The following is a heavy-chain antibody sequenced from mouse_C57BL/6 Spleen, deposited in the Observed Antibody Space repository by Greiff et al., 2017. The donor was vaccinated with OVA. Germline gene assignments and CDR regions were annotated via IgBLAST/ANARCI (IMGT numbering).Heavy chain of an antibody. CDR2: ILPGSGST. CDR3: ARREGVYYYGSSHWYFDV. J-gene: IGHJ1*03. CDR1: GYTFTGYW. Sequence: VMLVESGAELMKPGASVKLSCKATGYTFTGYWIEWVKQRPGHGLEWIGEILPGSGSTNYNEKFKGKATFTADTSSNTAYMQLSSLTTEDSAIYYCARREGVYYYGSSHWYFDVWGTGTTVTVSS. D-gene: IGHD1-1*01. V-gene: IGHV1-9*01.